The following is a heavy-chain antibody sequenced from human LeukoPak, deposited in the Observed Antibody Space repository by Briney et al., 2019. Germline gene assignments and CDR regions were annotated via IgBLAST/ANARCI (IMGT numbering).Heavy chain of an antibody. D-gene: IGHD6-19*01. CDR2: IDAGNGRT. CDR1: QYSFSDYA. Sequence: ASVKVSCKASQYSFSDYAIHWVRQAPGQRLEWMGWIDAGNGRTKYSQSFQGRLTIIRDTSATTAYMELSSLRSEDTAVYYCARDGGGPVAGKRFDYWGQGTLVTVSS. V-gene: IGHV1-3*01. J-gene: IGHJ4*02. CDR3: ARDGGGPVAGKRFDY.